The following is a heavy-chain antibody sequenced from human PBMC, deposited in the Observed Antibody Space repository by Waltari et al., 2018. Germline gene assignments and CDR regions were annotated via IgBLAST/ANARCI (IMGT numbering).Heavy chain of an antibody. D-gene: IGHD6-13*01. J-gene: IGHJ4*02. CDR3: ARQYSSSWYLDY. Sequence: QVQLQESVPGLVKPSETLSLTCAVSGYSISSGYYWGWIRQPPGKGLEWIGSIYHSGSNYYDTSLKSRVTISVDTSKNQFSLKLSSVTAADTAVYYCARQYSSSWYLDYWGQGTLVTVSS. V-gene: IGHV4-38-2*01. CDR2: IYHSGSN. CDR1: GYSISSGYY.